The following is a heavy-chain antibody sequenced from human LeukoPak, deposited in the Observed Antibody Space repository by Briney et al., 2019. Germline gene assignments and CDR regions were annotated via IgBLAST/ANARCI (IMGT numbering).Heavy chain of an antibody. CDR2: INHSGTT. CDR3: ARGPMAGEVPAARGDHWFDP. CDR1: GGSFSAYY. V-gene: IGHV4-34*01. D-gene: IGHD2-2*01. J-gene: IGHJ5*02. Sequence: SETLSLTCAVYGGSFSAYYWSWIRQPPGKGLEWIGEINHSGTTNYYPSLKSRVTISVDTSENQFSLKLSSVTAADTAVYYCARGPMAGEVPAARGDHWFDPWGQGTLVTVSS.